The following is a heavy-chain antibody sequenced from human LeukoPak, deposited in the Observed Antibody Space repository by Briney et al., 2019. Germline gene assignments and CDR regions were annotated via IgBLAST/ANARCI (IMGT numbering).Heavy chain of an antibody. CDR3: GRDALVGYFSYYYMDV. Sequence: SETLSLTCTVSGGSISSHYWTWIRQSPVKGLERIGDISNSGSTSYNPSLKSRVTISIDTSKNQFSLKLSSVTAADTAVYYCGRDALVGYFSYYYMDVWGKGTTVTVSS. V-gene: IGHV4-59*11. D-gene: IGHD2-15*01. CDR1: GGSISSHY. CDR2: ISNSGST. J-gene: IGHJ6*03.